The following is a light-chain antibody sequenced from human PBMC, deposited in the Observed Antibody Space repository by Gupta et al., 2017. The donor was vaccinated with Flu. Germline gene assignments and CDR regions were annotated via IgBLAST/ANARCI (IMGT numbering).Light chain of an antibody. CDR2: AAS. V-gene: IGKV1-8*01. Sequence: AIRMTQSPSSFSASTGDRVTITCRASQGISSYLAWYQQKPGKAPKLLIYAASTLQSGVPSRFSGSGSGTDFTLTISCLQSEDFATYYCQQYDSYPPLTFGQGTRLEIK. J-gene: IGKJ5*01. CDR1: QGISSY. CDR3: QQYDSYPPLT.